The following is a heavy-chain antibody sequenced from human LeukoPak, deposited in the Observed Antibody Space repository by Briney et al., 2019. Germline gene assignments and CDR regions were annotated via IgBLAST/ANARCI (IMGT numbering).Heavy chain of an antibody. D-gene: IGHD6-19*01. J-gene: IGHJ4*02. Sequence: GGSLRFSCAASGFTFSTYAMHWVRQAPGKGLEYVSTISNNGGSTFYANSVKDRFTISRDNSKNTLYLQMGSLRTEDMAVYYCARDPRRSSGWGDFDYWGQGTLVTVSS. CDR2: ISNNGGST. V-gene: IGHV3-64*01. CDR1: GFTFSTYA. CDR3: ARDPRRSSGWGDFDY.